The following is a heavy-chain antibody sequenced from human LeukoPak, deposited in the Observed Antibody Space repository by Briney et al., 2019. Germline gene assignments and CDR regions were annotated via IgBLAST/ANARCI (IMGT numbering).Heavy chain of an antibody. Sequence: ASVKVSCKASGYTFTAYYIHWVRQAPGQGLEWMGWINPDSGDTNYAQKFQGRVTITADKSTSTAYMELSSLRSEDTAVYYCARRGGGSSTNSYYYYYMDVWGKGTTVTVSS. J-gene: IGHJ6*03. CDR3: ARRGGGSSTNSYYYYYMDV. V-gene: IGHV1-2*02. CDR1: GYTFTAYY. CDR2: INPDSGDT. D-gene: IGHD2-2*01.